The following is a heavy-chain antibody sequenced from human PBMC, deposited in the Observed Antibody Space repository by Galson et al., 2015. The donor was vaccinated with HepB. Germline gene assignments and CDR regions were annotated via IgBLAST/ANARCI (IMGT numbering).Heavy chain of an antibody. D-gene: IGHD1-26*01. CDR2: MNPNSGNT. CDR3: ARGVGATIFRYYYYMDV. J-gene: IGHJ6*03. Sequence: SVKVSCKASGYTFTSYDINWVRQATGQGLEWMGWMNPNSGNTGYAQKFQGRVTMTRNTSISTAYMELSSLRSEDTAVYYCARGVGATIFRYYYYMDVWGKGTTVTVSS. V-gene: IGHV1-8*01. CDR1: GYTFTSYD.